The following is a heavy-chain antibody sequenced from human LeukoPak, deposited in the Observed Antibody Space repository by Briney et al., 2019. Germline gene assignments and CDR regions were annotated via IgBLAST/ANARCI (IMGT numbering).Heavy chain of an antibody. D-gene: IGHD3-16*01. J-gene: IGHJ4*02. Sequence: GGSLRLSCAASGFMFSSHQMTWVRQAPGKGLEWLSCIDSSGSSIYYADSVKGRLTISRDNAKNSLYLQMKYLGAEDTAVYYCARDVYGFDYWGQGILVTVSS. CDR1: GFMFSSHQ. CDR2: IDSSGSSI. CDR3: ARDVYGFDY. V-gene: IGHV3-48*03.